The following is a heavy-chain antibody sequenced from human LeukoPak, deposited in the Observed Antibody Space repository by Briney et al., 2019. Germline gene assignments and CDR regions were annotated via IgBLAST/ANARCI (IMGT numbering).Heavy chain of an antibody. CDR2: INHSGST. D-gene: IGHD3-3*01. V-gene: IGHV4-34*01. CDR1: GGSSSGYY. Sequence: SETLSLTCAVYGGSSSGYYWSWIRQPPGKGLEWIGEINHSGSTNYNPSLESRVTISVDTSKNQFSLKLSSVTAADTAVYYCARGGSIFGVVIRRNWFDPWGQGTLVTVSS. J-gene: IGHJ5*02. CDR3: ARGGSIFGVVIRRNWFDP.